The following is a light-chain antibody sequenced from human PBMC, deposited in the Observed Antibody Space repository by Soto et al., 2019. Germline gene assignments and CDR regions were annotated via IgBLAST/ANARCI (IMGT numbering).Light chain of an antibody. Sequence: DIPMTQSPSTLSASVGDRVTITCRASESISSWLAWYQQKPGKAPKLLIYDVSSLESGVPSRFSGSGSGIEFTLTISSLQPDDFATYYCQQYNSYPWTFGQGTKVEIK. CDR1: ESISSW. J-gene: IGKJ1*01. CDR3: QQYNSYPWT. V-gene: IGKV1-5*01. CDR2: DVS.